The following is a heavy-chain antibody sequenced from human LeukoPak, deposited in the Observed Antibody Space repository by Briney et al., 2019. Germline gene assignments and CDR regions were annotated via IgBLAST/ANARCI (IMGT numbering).Heavy chain of an antibody. CDR3: VYSSYAL. D-gene: IGHD3-16*01. CDR1: GFAFSSYG. V-gene: IGHV3-30*02. J-gene: IGHJ4*02. Sequence: GGSLRLSCAASGFAFSSYGMHWVRQAPGKGLEWVAFIQYDGSIEYYADSVKGRFTISRDNSRNTLYLQMNSLRAEDTAMYYCVYSSYALWGQGALVTVSS. CDR2: IQYDGSIE.